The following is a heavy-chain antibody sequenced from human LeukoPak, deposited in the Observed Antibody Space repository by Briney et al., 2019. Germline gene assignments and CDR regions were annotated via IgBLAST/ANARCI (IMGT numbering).Heavy chain of an antibody. CDR1: GFTFSSNW. CDR2: INSDGRTT. D-gene: IGHD5-12*01. J-gene: IGHJ3*02. Sequence: GGSLRLSCAASGFTFSSNWMHWVRQAPGKGLVWVSRINSDGRTTTYADSVKGRFTISRDNAKNTLYLQMNSLRAEDTAVYHCARVHSNIVATIRAGGTFDIWGQGTMVTVSS. V-gene: IGHV3-74*03. CDR3: ARVHSNIVATIRAGGTFDI.